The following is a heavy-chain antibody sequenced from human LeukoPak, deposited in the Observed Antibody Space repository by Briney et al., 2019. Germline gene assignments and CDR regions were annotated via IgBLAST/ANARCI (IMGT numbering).Heavy chain of an antibody. CDR1: GYTFTSYG. CDR2: ISAYNGNT. J-gene: IGHJ4*02. D-gene: IGHD6-13*01. Sequence: GESLKISCKASGYTFTSYGISWVRQAPGQGLEWMGWISAYNGNTNYAQKLQGRVAMTTDTSTSTAYMELRSLRSDDTAVYYCASGRGAAAGTWLDFDYWGQGTLVTVSS. V-gene: IGHV1-18*01. CDR3: ASGRGAAAGTWLDFDY.